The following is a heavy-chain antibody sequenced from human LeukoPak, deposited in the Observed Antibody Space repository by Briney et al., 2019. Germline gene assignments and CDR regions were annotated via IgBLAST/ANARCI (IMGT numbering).Heavy chain of an antibody. D-gene: IGHD6-25*01. J-gene: IGHJ5*02. CDR1: GFSFSSYS. CDR2: ISSRSSTT. CDR3: ARDNGFWFDP. Sequence: GGSLRLSCAASGFSFSSYSMNWVRQAPGKGLEWVSYISSRSSTTDYADSVKGRFTIFRDNAKNSLNLQMNSLRDEDTAVYYCARDNGFWFDPWGQGTLVTVSS. V-gene: IGHV3-48*02.